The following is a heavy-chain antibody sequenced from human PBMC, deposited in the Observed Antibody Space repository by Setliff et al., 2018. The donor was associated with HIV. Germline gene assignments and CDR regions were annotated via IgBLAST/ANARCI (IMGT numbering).Heavy chain of an antibody. V-gene: IGHV1-69*10. D-gene: IGHD6-19*01. Sequence: GASVKVSCKSSRDTFSDYGLSWVRQAPGQGLEWMGGIIPIVDVTHYGQKFKGRVTITADKSTNTVYMELRSLRADETAVYYCARDSVAGTGRYFDFWGQGTLVTVSS. CDR1: RDTFSDYG. CDR3: ARDSVAGTGRYFDF. CDR2: IIPIVDVT. J-gene: IGHJ4*02.